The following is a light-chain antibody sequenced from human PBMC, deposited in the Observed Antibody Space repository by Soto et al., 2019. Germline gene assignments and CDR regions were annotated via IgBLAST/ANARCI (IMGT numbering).Light chain of an antibody. CDR2: GAS. CDR1: QSVSSN. Sequence: EIVMTQSPATLSVSPGERATLSCRASQSVSSNLAWYQQKPGQAPRLIIYGASTRATGIPARFSGSGSGTDSTPTISILHSEDFAVYYCQQYNNWPGFGQGTKVEIK. J-gene: IGKJ1*01. CDR3: QQYNNWPG. V-gene: IGKV3-15*01.